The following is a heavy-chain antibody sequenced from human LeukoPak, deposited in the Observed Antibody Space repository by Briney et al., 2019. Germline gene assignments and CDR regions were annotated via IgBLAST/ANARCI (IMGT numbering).Heavy chain of an antibody. CDR2: IYSGGST. Sequence: GGSLRLSCAASGFTVSSSYMSWVRQAPGKGLEWVSLIYSGGSTYYAASVKGRFTISRDNSKNTLHLQMNSLRPEDTAVYYCAKGYNYAYEYWGQGTLVTVSS. J-gene: IGHJ4*02. D-gene: IGHD5-18*01. CDR1: GFTVSSSY. V-gene: IGHV3-53*01. CDR3: AKGYNYAYEY.